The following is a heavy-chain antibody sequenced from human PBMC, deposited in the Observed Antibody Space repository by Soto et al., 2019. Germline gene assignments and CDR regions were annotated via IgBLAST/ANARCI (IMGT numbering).Heavy chain of an antibody. CDR3: ARDHLHYCSGGSCYSSWYFDL. J-gene: IGHJ2*01. V-gene: IGHV3-72*01. D-gene: IGHD2-15*01. CDR2: SRNKANSYTT. CDR1: GFTFSDHY. Sequence: LVESGGGLVQPGGSLRLSCAASGFTFSDHYMDWVRQAPGKGLEWVGRSRNKANSYTTEYAASVKGRFTISRDDSKNSMYLQMNSLKTEDTAVYYCARDHLHYCSGGSCYSSWYFDLWGRGTLVTVSS.